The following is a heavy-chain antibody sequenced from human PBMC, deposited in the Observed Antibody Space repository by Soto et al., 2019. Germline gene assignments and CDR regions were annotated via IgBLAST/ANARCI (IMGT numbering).Heavy chain of an antibody. V-gene: IGHV3-23*01. CDR3: ASTPLTSEPLNYYYYYYGMDV. CDR2: ISGSGGST. J-gene: IGHJ6*02. D-gene: IGHD2-21*02. CDR1: GFTFSSYA. Sequence: GGSLRLSCAASGFTFSSYAMSWVRQAPGKGLEWVSAISGSGGSTYYADSVKGRFTISRDNSKNTLYLQMNSLRAEDTAVYYFASTPLTSEPLNYYYYYYGMDVWGQGTTVTVSS.